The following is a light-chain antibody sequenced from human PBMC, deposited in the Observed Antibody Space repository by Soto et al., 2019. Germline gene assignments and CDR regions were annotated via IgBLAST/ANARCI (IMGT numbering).Light chain of an antibody. V-gene: IGKV1-6*01. CDR2: AAS. CDR1: QGIRND. CDR3: LQDYNYPLT. Sequence: AIQLTQSPSSLSASVGDSVTITCRASQGIRNDLGWYQQKPGKAPKLLIYAASSLQSGVPSRFSGSGSGTDFTLTISSLQPEDFATYYCLQDYNYPLTFGGGTKVDI. J-gene: IGKJ4*01.